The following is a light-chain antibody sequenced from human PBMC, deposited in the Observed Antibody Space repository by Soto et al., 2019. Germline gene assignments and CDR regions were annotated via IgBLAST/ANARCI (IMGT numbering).Light chain of an antibody. CDR2: GVS. V-gene: IGKV3-20*01. CDR3: QQYESSPRT. J-gene: IGKJ1*01. CDR1: QSVSRRF. Sequence: IVSAKYTGSLCLSPGERATVAGRASQSVSRRFLAWSQQKPGQAPRLLIYGVSDRATGIPDRFSGSGPGTDFTLTISRLEPEDFAIYYCQQYESSPRTFGQGTKVDI.